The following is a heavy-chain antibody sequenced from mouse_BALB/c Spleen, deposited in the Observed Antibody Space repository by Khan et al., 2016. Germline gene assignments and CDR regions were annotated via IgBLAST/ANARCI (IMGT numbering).Heavy chain of an antibody. CDR3: AKVDYYGSDGAWFAY. J-gene: IGHJ3*01. V-gene: IGHV2-5-1*01. D-gene: IGHD2-2*01. Sequence: QVQLKQSGPSLVQPSQSLSITCTVSGFSLTTYGVHWVRQSPGKGLEWLGVIWRGGSTDYNAAFMSRLSITKDNSKSQVFFKMNSLQADDTAIYYCAKVDYYGSDGAWFAYWGQGSLVTVSA. CDR1: GFSLTTYG. CDR2: IWRGGST.